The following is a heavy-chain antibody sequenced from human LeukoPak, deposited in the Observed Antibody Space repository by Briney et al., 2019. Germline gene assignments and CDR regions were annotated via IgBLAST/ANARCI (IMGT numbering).Heavy chain of an antibody. D-gene: IGHD2-2*01. J-gene: IGHJ5*02. CDR3: ARVGGVVPAAHKNNWFDP. CDR1: GYTFTGYY. CDR2: INPNSGGT. Sequence: GASVKVSCKASGYTFTGYYMHWVRRAPGQGLEWMGWINPNSGGTNYVQKFQGRVTMTRDTSISTAYMELSRLRSDDTAVYYCARVGGVVPAAHKNNWFDPWGQGTLVTVSS. V-gene: IGHV1-2*02.